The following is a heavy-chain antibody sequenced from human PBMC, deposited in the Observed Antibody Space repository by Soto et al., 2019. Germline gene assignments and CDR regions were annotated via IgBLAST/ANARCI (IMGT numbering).Heavy chain of an antibody. CDR2: IIPIFGTA. J-gene: IGHJ5*02. D-gene: IGHD6-25*01. V-gene: IGHV1-69*13. Sequence: SVKVSCKASGGTFSSYAISWVRQAPGQGLEWMGGIIPIFGTANYAQKFQGRVTITADESTSTAYMELSSLRSEDTAVYYCAREAGIAAASRFDPWGQGTLVTGLL. CDR3: AREAGIAAASRFDP. CDR1: GGTFSSYA.